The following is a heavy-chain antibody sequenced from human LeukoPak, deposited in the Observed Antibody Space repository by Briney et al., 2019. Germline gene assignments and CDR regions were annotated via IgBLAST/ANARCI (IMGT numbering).Heavy chain of an antibody. CDR1: GFTFSSYS. D-gene: IGHD6-19*01. V-gene: IGHV3-21*01. CDR3: ASMTAVAGAYNWFDP. J-gene: IGHJ5*02. CDR2: ISSSSSYI. Sequence: GGSLRLSCAASGFTFSSYSMNWVRQAPGKGLEWVSSISSSSSYIYYADSVKGRFTISRDNAKNSLYLQMNSLRAEDTAVYYCASMTAVAGAYNWFDPWGQGTLVTVSS.